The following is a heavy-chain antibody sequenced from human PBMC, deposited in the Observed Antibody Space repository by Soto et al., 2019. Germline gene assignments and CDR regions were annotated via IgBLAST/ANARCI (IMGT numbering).Heavy chain of an antibody. CDR3: ATYLVGSGLYYFDY. J-gene: IGHJ4*02. V-gene: IGHV1-24*01. CDR1: GYTLTELS. D-gene: IGHD6-25*01. CDR2: FDPEDGET. Sequence: ASVKVSCKVSGYTLTELSMHWVRQPPGKGLEWMGGFDPEDGETIYAQKFQGRVTMTEDTSTDTAYMELSSLRSEDTAVYYCATYLVGSGLYYFDYWGQGTLVTVFS.